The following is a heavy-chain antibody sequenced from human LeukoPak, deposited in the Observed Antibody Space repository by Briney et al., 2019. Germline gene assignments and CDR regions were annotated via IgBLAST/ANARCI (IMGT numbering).Heavy chain of an antibody. CDR1: GYTFTGYY. D-gene: IGHD5-18*01. V-gene: IGHV1-2*02. Sequence: ASVTVSCTASGYTFTGYYMHWVRQAPGQGLEWMGWINGNSGGTNYAQKLQGRVTMTTNTSTSTAYMELRSLRSDDTAVYYCARVDSYGHSLFDYWGQGTLVTVSS. CDR3: ARVDSYGHSLFDY. CDR2: INGNSGGT. J-gene: IGHJ4*02.